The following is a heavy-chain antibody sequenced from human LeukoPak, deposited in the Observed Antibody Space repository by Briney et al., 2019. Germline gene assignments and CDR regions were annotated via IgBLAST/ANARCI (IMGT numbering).Heavy chain of an antibody. J-gene: IGHJ4*02. V-gene: IGHV5-51*01. CDR1: GYSFTSYW. Sequence: GESLKISCKGSGYSFTSYWIGWVRQMPGKGLEWMGIIYPGDSDTRYSPSFQGQVTISADKSISTAYLQWSSLKASDTAMYYCARDPLLFRYHSAFDYWGQGTLVTVSS. CDR2: IYPGDSDT. CDR3: ARDPLLFRYHSAFDY. D-gene: IGHD5-12*01.